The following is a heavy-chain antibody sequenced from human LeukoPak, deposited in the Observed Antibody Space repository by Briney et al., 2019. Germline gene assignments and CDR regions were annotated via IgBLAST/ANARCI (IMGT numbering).Heavy chain of an antibody. CDR3: ARLTSGSYSFYYYIGV. J-gene: IGHJ6*03. V-gene: IGHV4-59*01. CDR2: IYYSGST. CDR1: GGSINGYY. Sequence: SETLSLTCTVSGGSINGYYWSWIRQPPGKGLEWIGYIYYSGSTKYHPSLKSRVTMSVDTSKNQFSLKLTSVTAADTAVYYCARLTSGSYSFYYYIGVWGKGTTVTVSS. D-gene: IGHD1-26*01.